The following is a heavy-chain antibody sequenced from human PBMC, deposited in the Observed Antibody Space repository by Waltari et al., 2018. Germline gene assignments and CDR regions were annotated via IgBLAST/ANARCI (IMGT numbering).Heavy chain of an antibody. Sequence: QVQLQESGPGLVKPSETLSLTCSVSGGSISRHYWSWVWQSPRKGLGWIGWISDNGRSNYNPSLKSRVTMSIDVSKNQFSLRLTSVTAADTAVYFCARGGDSSKYFDLWGRGTLVTVSS. CDR1: GGSISRHY. CDR2: ISDNGRS. V-gene: IGHV4-4*08. CDR3: ARGGDSSKYFDL. J-gene: IGHJ2*01. D-gene: IGHD2-15*01.